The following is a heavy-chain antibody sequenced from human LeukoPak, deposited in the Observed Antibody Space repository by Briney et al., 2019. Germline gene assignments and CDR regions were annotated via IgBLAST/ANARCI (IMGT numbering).Heavy chain of an antibody. J-gene: IGHJ6*02. CDR2: INHSGST. CDR1: GGSFSGYY. Sequence: SETLSLTCAVYGGSFSGYYWSWIRQPPGKGLEWIGEINHSGSTNYNPSLKSRVTISVDTPKNQFSLKLSSVTAADTAVYYCARQSGNHYAMDVWGQGTTVIVSS. D-gene: IGHD1-1*01. V-gene: IGHV4-34*01. CDR3: ARQSGNHYAMDV.